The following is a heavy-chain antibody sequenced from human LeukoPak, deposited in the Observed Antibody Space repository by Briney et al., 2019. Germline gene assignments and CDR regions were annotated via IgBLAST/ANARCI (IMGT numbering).Heavy chain of an antibody. V-gene: IGHV3-43*02. J-gene: IGHJ4*02. CDR3: AKDIQQWLSKVDF. CDR2: ISGGGSST. CDR1: GFMFHDYA. D-gene: IGHD6-19*01. Sequence: GGSLRLSCAAPGFMFHDYAIHWVRQAPGKGLEWVSLISGGGSSTYYADSVKGRFTISRDNSKNSLYLQMNSLRTEDTALYYCAKDIQQWLSKVDFWGQGTLVTVSS.